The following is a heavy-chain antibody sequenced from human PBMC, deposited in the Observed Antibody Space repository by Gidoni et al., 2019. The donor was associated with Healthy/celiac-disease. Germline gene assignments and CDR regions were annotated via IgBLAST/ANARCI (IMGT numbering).Heavy chain of an antibody. V-gene: IGHV1-18*01. J-gene: IGHJ4*02. D-gene: IGHD6-13*01. Sequence: QVQLVQSGAEVKKPGASVTVSCKASGYTFTSYGISWVRQAPGQGLEWMGWISAYNGNTNYAQKLQGRVTMTTDTSTSTAYMELRSLRSDDTAVYYCARDDPPGIAAAGTRPSEYWGQGTLVTVSS. CDR2: ISAYNGNT. CDR1: GYTFTSYG. CDR3: ARDDPPGIAAAGTRPSEY.